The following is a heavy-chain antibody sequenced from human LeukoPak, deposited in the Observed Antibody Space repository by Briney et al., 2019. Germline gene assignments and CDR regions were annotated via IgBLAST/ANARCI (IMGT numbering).Heavy chain of an antibody. J-gene: IGHJ5*02. CDR2: IYYSGST. CDR3: ARGTPANRYYYGSGSYYGRHWFDP. CDR1: GDSISSGGYH. D-gene: IGHD3-10*01. V-gene: IGHV4-31*03. Sequence: SETLSLTCTVSGDSISSGGYHWSWIRQHPGMGLEWIGYIYYSGSTYYNPSLKSRVTISVDTSKNQFSLKLSSVTAADTAVYYCARGTPANRYYYGSGSYYGRHWFDPWGQGTLVTVSS.